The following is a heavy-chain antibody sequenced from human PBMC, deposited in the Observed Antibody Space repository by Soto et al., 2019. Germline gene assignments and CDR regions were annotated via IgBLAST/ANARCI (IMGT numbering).Heavy chain of an antibody. CDR2: ISYDGRNK. Sequence: GSLRLSCAASGFTFSSYAMHWVRQAPGKGLEWVAVISYDGRNKYYAGSVKGRFTISRDNSKNTLYLQMNSLRADDTAVYYCAREIERLLGYWGQGTLVTVSS. J-gene: IGHJ4*02. D-gene: IGHD3-3*01. V-gene: IGHV3-30*04. CDR1: GFTFSSYA. CDR3: AREIERLLGY.